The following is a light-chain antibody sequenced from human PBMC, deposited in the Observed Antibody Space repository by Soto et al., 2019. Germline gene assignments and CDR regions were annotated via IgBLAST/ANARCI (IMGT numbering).Light chain of an antibody. V-gene: IGKV1-33*01. CDR1: QDISNY. Sequence: DIQMTQSPSSLSASVGDRVTITCQASQDISNYLNWYQQKPGKAPKLLIYDASNLETGVPSRFSGSGSGTEFTLTISSLQPEDFATYYCLQHNSYPVTFGQGTKVDIK. J-gene: IGKJ1*01. CDR3: LQHNSYPVT. CDR2: DAS.